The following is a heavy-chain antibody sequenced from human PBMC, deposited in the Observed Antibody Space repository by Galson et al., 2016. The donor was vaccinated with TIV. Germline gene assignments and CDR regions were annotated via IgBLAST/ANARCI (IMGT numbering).Heavy chain of an antibody. CDR2: IKQDGSEK. CDR1: GFTFGSYW. V-gene: IGHV3-7*03. J-gene: IGHJ4*02. D-gene: IGHD3-16*01. Sequence: SLRLSCAASGFTFGSYWMSWVRQAPGKGLEWVANIKQDGSEKYYVDSVNGRFTISRDNAKNSLYLQMNSLRAEDTAVYYCARDYAGWGQGTLVTVSS. CDR3: ARDYAG.